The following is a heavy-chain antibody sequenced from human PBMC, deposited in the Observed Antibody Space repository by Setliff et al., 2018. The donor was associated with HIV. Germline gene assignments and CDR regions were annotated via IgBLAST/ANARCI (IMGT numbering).Heavy chain of an antibody. CDR1: GFTFSSYG. V-gene: IGHV3-21*01. CDR3: ARKAAALDY. D-gene: IGHD6-13*01. J-gene: IGHJ4*01. CDR2: ISSSSSYI. Sequence: PGGSLRLSCAASGFTFSSYGMHWVRQAPGKGLEWVSSISSSSSYIYYADSVKGRITISRDNAKNSLYLQMNSLSVEDTAVYYCARKAAALDYWGRGTLVTVS.